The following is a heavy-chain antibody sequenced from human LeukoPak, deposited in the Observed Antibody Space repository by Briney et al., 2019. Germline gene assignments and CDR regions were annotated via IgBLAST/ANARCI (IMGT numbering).Heavy chain of an antibody. D-gene: IGHD6-19*01. Sequence: GGSLRLSCAASGFTVSSNYMSWVRQAPGKGLEWVSVIYSGGSTYYADSVTGRFTISRDSSKNTLCLQMNSLRAEDTAVYYCAKAAVAGVKYYFDYWGQGTLVTVSS. CDR2: IYSGGST. CDR3: AKAAVAGVKYYFDY. V-gene: IGHV3-53*01. CDR1: GFTVSSNY. J-gene: IGHJ4*02.